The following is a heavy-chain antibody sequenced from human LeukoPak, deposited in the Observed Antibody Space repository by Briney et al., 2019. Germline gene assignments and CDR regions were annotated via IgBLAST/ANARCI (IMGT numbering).Heavy chain of an antibody. Sequence: GGSLRLSCAASGFTFSSYGMHWVRQAPGKGLEWVAFIRYDGSNKYYADSVKGRFTISRDNSKNTLYLQMNSLRSEDTAVYYCARVYIAAAGTGENWFDPWGQGTLVTVSS. V-gene: IGHV3-30*02. CDR1: GFTFSSYG. CDR2: IRYDGSNK. CDR3: ARVYIAAAGTGENWFDP. D-gene: IGHD6-13*01. J-gene: IGHJ5*02.